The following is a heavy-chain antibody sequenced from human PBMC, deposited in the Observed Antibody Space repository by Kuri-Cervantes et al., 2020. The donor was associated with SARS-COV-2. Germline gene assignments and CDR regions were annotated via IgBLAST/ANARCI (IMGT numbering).Heavy chain of an antibody. CDR2: IYHSGST. CDR1: GYSISSGYY. D-gene: IGHD3-22*01. V-gene: IGHV4-38-2*02. CDR3: ARHPYYYESSGSLFRVYDH. Sequence: SETLSLTCTVSGYSISSGYYWGWIRQSPGKGLEWIGSIYHSGSTNYNPSLKSRVTISVDTSKNQFSLKLSSVTAADTAVYYCARHPYYYESSGSLFRVYDHWGPGTLVTVSS. J-gene: IGHJ4*02.